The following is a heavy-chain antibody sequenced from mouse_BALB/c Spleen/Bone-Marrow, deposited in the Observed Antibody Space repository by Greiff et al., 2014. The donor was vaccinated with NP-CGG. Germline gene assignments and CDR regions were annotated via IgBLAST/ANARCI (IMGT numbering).Heavy chain of an antibody. CDR3: ARSSYYYGSSYVNAMDY. CDR2: INPSNGRT. Sequence: VKLQESGAELVKPGASVKLSCEASGYTFTSYWMHWVKQRPGQGLEWIGEINPSNGRTNYNEKFKSKATLTVDKSSSTAYMQLSSLTSEDSAVYYCARSSYYYGSSYVNAMDYWGQGTSVTVSS. J-gene: IGHJ4*01. D-gene: IGHD1-1*01. V-gene: IGHV1S81*02. CDR1: GYTFTSYW.